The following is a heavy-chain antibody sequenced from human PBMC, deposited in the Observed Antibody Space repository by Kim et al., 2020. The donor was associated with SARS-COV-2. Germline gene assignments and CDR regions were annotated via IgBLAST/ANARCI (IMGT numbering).Heavy chain of an antibody. CDR2: ISPSSGTI. CDR3: TRLGEYHFDY. V-gene: IGHV3-48*04. J-gene: IGHJ4*02. Sequence: GGSLRLSCAASGFTFTSFTLMWVRQAPGKGLEWVSSISPSSGTIYYADFVRGRFTISTDNAKKSIYLQMNSLRAEDTAVYYCTRLGEYHFDYWGQGTLVTVSS. D-gene: IGHD3-16*01. CDR1: GFTFTSFT.